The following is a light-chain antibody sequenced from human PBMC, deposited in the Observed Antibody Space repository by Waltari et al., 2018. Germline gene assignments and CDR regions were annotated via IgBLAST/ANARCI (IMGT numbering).Light chain of an antibody. CDR1: QNILLNANNKNY. J-gene: IGKJ2*01. CDR3: QQYYNTPYT. CDR2: WAS. Sequence: DIVMTQSPDSLAVSLGERVTITCKSSQNILLNANNKNYLAWYQQKPGQPPKLLVYWASTRESGVPDRFSGSGSGTDFTLTISSLQAEDVAVYYCQQYYNTPYTFGQGTKLEIK. V-gene: IGKV4-1*01.